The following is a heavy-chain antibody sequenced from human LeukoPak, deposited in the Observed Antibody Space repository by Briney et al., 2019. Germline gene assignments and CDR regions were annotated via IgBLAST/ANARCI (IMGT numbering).Heavy chain of an antibody. CDR1: GGSFSGYY. CDR3: ARVLLDDAFDI. J-gene: IGHJ3*02. CDR2: INHSGST. Sequence: SETLSLTCAVYGGSFSGYYWSWIRQPPGKGLEWIGEINHSGSTNYTPSLKSRVTISVDTSKNQFSLKLSSVTAADTAVYYCARVLLDDAFDIWGQGTMVTVSS. V-gene: IGHV4-34*01. D-gene: IGHD2-15*01.